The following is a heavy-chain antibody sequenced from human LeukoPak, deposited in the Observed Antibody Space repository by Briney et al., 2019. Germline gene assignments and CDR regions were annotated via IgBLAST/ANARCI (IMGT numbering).Heavy chain of an antibody. J-gene: IGHJ4*02. D-gene: IGHD3-10*01. CDR1: GYSFTSYW. V-gene: IGHV5-51*01. CDR2: IYPGDSDT. CDR3: ARQAEGLLWFGESNFDY. Sequence: GESLKISCKGSGYSFTSYWIGWVRQMPRKGLEWMGIIYPGDSDTRYSPSFQGQVTISADKSISTAYLQWSSLKASDTAMYYCARQAEGLLWFGESNFDYWGQGTLVTVSS.